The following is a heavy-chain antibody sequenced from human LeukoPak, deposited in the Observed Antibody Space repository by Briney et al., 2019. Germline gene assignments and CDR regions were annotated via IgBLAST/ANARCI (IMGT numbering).Heavy chain of an antibody. J-gene: IGHJ3*02. D-gene: IGHD3/OR15-3a*01. CDR2: INTDGSST. CDR3: ASRRVWTSHAFDI. V-gene: IGHV3-74*01. Sequence: GGSLRLSCAASGFTFSSYWMHWVRQAPGKGLVWVSRINTDGSSTGYADSVKGRFTISRDNAKNTLYLQMNSLRAEDTAVYYCASRRVWTSHAFDIWGQGTMVTVSS. CDR1: GFTFSSYW.